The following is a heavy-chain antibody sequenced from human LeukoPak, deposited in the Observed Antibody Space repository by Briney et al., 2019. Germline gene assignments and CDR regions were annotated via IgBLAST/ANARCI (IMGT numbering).Heavy chain of an antibody. CDR3: AKPMFYDFWSGLDY. CDR2: ISNDGSKI. D-gene: IGHD3-3*01. CDR1: GFTFSNYG. Sequence: GGSLRLPCAASGFTFSNYGMHWVRQAPGKGLEWVAAISNDGSKIQYADSVKGRFTISRDKSKNTLYLQMNSLRVEDTALYYCAKPMFYDFWSGLDYWGQGTLVTVSS. J-gene: IGHJ4*02. V-gene: IGHV3-30*18.